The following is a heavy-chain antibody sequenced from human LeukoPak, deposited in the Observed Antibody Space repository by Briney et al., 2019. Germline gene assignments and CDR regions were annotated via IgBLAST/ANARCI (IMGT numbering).Heavy chain of an antibody. V-gene: IGHV3-30*18. CDR2: VSYDTINK. CDR1: GFTFSNYG. CDR3: AKEDVSGWYGVDY. D-gene: IGHD6-19*01. Sequence: GGSLRLSCAASGFTFSNYGMHWVRQAPGKGLEWVALVSYDTINKYYQDSVKGRFTISRDNSKNTVYLQLDSLSADDTAVYYCAKEDVSGWYGVDYWGQGTLVTVSS. J-gene: IGHJ4*02.